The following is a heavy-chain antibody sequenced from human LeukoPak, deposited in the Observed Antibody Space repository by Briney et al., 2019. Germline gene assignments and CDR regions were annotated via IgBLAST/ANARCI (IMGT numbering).Heavy chain of an antibody. Sequence: SVKVSCKASGGTLSSYAISWVRQAPGQGLEWMGGIIPIFGTANYAQKFQGRVTITADESTSTAYMELSSLRSEDTAVYYCARDLSDSSGWFLDYWGQGTLVTVSS. CDR1: GGTLSSYA. V-gene: IGHV1-69*13. D-gene: IGHD6-19*01. CDR2: IIPIFGTA. CDR3: ARDLSDSSGWFLDY. J-gene: IGHJ4*02.